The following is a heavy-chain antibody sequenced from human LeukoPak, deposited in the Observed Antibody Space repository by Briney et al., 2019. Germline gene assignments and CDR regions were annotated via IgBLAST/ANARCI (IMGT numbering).Heavy chain of an antibody. V-gene: IGHV1-69*13. J-gene: IGHJ6*02. CDR2: IIPIFGTA. D-gene: IGHD3-10*01. CDR3: AREGPQTMVRGVLYYYYGMDV. CDR1: GGTFSSYA. Sequence: GASVKVSCKASGGTFSSYAISWVRQAPGQGLEWMGGIIPIFGTANYAQKFQGRVTITADESTSTAYMELSSLRSEDTAVYYCAREGPQTMVRGVLYYYYGMDVWGQGTTVTVSS.